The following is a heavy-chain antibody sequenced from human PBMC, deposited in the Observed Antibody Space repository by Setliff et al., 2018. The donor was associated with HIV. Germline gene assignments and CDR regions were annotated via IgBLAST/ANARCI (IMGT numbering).Heavy chain of an antibody. CDR3: AREIGDYYDSSGYYPPTDYYYGMDV. J-gene: IGHJ6*02. V-gene: IGHV1-18*01. CDR1: GYTFTSYD. D-gene: IGHD3-22*01. Sequence: GASVKVSCKASGYTFTSYDISWVRQAPGQGLEWMGWISAYNGNTNYAQKLQGRVTMTTDTSTSTAYMELSSLRSDDTAVYYCAREIGDYYDSSGYYPPTDYYYGMDVWGQGTTVTAP. CDR2: ISAYNGNT.